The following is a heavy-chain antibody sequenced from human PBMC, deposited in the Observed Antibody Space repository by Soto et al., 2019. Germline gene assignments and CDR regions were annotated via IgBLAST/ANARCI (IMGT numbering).Heavy chain of an antibody. CDR2: ISSSITTK. V-gene: IGHV3-48*01. Sequence: EVQLVESGGGLVQPGGSLRLSCAASGFTFSSYSMNWVRQAPGKGLEWVSYISSSITTKYYADSVKGRFTISRDNAKNSLYLQMNSLRAEDKAVYYCASDGCSGSNCLNWFDPWGQGTLVTVSS. CDR3: ASDGCSGSNCLNWFDP. CDR1: GFTFSSYS. J-gene: IGHJ5*02. D-gene: IGHD2-15*01.